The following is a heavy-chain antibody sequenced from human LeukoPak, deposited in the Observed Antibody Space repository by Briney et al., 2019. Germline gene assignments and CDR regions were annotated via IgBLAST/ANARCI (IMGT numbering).Heavy chain of an antibody. CDR1: GFTFDDYA. Sequence: GGSLRLSCAASGFTFDDYAMHWVRQAPGKGLEWVSGISWNSGSIGYADSVKGRFTISRDNAKNSLYLQMNSLRAEDTALYYCAEDKRIDYYYYYMDVWGKGTTVTVSS. V-gene: IGHV3-9*01. CDR2: ISWNSGSI. J-gene: IGHJ6*03. CDR3: AEDKRIDYYYYYMDV.